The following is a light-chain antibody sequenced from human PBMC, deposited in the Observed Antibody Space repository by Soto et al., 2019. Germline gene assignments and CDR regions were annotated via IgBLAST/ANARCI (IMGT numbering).Light chain of an antibody. CDR3: QQYNNGPYL. V-gene: IGKV3D-15*01. CDR2: GAS. CDR1: QSVSTK. J-gene: IGKJ3*01. Sequence: MVMTQSPATLSVYPGERATLSCRASQSVSTKLAWYQQKPGQAPRLLIYGASTRATGIPARFSGSGSGTWFTLTISSLQSEDFAVAYCQQYNNGPYLFGPGTRVDIK.